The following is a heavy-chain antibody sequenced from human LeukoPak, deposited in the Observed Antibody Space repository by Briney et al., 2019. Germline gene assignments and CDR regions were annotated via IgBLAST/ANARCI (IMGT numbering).Heavy chain of an antibody. J-gene: IGHJ4*02. Sequence: SETLSLTCAVYGGSFSGYYWSWIRQPPGKGLEWIGEINHSGSTNYNPSLKSRVTISVDTSKNQFSLKLSSVTAADTAVYYCARGLRGGYGSGSYIAQWGQGTLVTVSS. D-gene: IGHD3-10*01. CDR1: GGSFSGYY. CDR3: ARGLRGGYGSGSYIAQ. V-gene: IGHV4-34*01. CDR2: INHSGST.